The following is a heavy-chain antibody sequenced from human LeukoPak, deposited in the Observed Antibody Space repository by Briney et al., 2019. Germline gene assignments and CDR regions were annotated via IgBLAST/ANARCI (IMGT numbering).Heavy chain of an antibody. CDR1: GFTFSSYD. D-gene: IGHD6-13*01. CDR2: ISSSGTTI. V-gene: IGHV3-48*03. Sequence: PGGSLRLSCAASGFTFSSYDMNWVRQAPGRGLEWVSYISSSGTTIFYADSVKGRFTISRDNAKKSLYLQMNSLRAEDTAVYYCAKNGYRSSWYLDSWGQGTLVTVSS. J-gene: IGHJ4*02. CDR3: AKNGYRSSWYLDS.